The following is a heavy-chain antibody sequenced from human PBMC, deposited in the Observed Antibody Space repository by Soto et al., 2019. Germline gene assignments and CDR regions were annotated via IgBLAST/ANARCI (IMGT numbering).Heavy chain of an antibody. CDR1: GFTFSGSA. V-gene: IGHV3-73*02. CDR3: AALIFGAVTVKDDAFDI. Sequence: EVQLVESGGGLVQPGGSLKLSCAASGFTFSGSAMHWVRQASGKGLEWVGRIRSKANSYATAYAASVKGRFTISRDDSKNTAYLQMNSLKTEDTAVYYCAALIFGAVTVKDDAFDIWGQGTMVTVSS. J-gene: IGHJ3*02. D-gene: IGHD3-3*01. CDR2: IRSKANSYAT.